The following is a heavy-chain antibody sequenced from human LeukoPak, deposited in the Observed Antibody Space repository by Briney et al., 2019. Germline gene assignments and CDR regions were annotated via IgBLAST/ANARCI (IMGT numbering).Heavy chain of an antibody. Sequence: PSETLSLTCTVSGGSISSYYWSWIRQPAGKGLEWIGRIYTSGSTNCNPSLKSRVTMSVDTSKNQFSLKLSSVTAADTAVYYCARDLFLSGEGGFDPWGQGTLVTVSS. J-gene: IGHJ5*02. D-gene: IGHD2-21*01. CDR2: IYTSGST. V-gene: IGHV4-4*07. CDR1: GGSISSYY. CDR3: ARDLFLSGEGGFDP.